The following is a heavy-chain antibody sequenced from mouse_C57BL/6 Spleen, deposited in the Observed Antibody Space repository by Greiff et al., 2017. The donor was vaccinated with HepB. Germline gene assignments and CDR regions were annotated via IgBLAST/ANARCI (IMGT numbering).Heavy chain of an antibody. CDR2: IYPGSGST. CDR1: GYTFTSYW. V-gene: IGHV1-55*01. CDR3: ARERAYLRYAMDY. J-gene: IGHJ4*01. Sequence: QVQLQQPGAELVKPGASVKMSCKASGYTFTSYWITWVKQRPGQGLVWIGDIYPGSGSTNYNEKFKSKATLTVDTSSSTAYMQLSSLTSEDSAVYYCARERAYLRYAMDYWGQGTSVTVSS. D-gene: IGHD2-10*01.